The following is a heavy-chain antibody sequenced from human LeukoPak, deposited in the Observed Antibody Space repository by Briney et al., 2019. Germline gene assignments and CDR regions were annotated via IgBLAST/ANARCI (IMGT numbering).Heavy chain of an antibody. CDR2: ISGSGGST. Sequence: QSGGSLRLSCAASGFTFSSYAMSWVRQAPGKGLEWVSAISGSGGSTYYADSVKGRFTISRDNSKNTLYLQMNSLRAEDTAVYYCAKDPSKQWLVHASDANWGQGTLVTVSS. J-gene: IGHJ4*02. CDR1: GFTFSSYA. CDR3: AKDPSKQWLVHASDAN. V-gene: IGHV3-23*01. D-gene: IGHD6-19*01.